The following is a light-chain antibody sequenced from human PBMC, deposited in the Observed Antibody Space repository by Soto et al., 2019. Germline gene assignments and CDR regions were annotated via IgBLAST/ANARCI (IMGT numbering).Light chain of an antibody. Sequence: SFLSASVVDRVPITFRASQGISSYLAWYQQKPGKAPKLLIYAASTLQRGVPSRFSGSGSGTEFTLIIIMRPPDQFATFYCQQYNRYQTLGQGTKVDI. V-gene: IGKV1-9*01. J-gene: IGKJ1*01. CDR3: QQYNRYQT. CDR2: AAS. CDR1: QGISSY.